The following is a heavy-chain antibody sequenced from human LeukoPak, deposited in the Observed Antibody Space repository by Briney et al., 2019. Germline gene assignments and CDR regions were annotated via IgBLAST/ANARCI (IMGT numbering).Heavy chain of an antibody. V-gene: IGHV1-2*02. CDR2: INPNSGGT. Sequence: ASVKVSCKTSGYTFTAYYMHWVRQAPGQGLEWMGWINPNSGGTDYAQKFQGRVTMTRDTSISTAYMELNSLRSDDTAVYYCVRAVSIAAHLGSWFDPWGQGTLVTVSS. CDR3: VRAVSIAAHLGSWFDP. D-gene: IGHD6-6*01. CDR1: GYTFTAYY. J-gene: IGHJ5*02.